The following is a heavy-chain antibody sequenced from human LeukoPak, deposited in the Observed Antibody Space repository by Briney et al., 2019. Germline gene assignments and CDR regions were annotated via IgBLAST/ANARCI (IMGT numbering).Heavy chain of an antibody. D-gene: IGHD4-17*01. CDR2: ISSSSSYI. CDR1: GFTFSSYS. J-gene: IGHJ2*01. CDR3: ARDLPYGDWYFDL. V-gene: IGHV3-21*01. Sequence: GGSPRLSCAASGFTFSSYSMNWVRQAPGKGLEWVSSISSSSSYIYYADSVKGRFTISRDNAKNSLYRQMNSLRAEDTAVYYCARDLPYGDWYFDLWGRGTLVTVSS.